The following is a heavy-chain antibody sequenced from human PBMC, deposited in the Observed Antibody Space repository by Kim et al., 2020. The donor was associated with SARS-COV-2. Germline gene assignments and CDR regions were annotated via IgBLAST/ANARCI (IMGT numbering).Heavy chain of an antibody. CDR1: GFTFDDYA. CDR2: ISWNSGSI. CDR3: AKDKVTTMVRADYYGMDV. V-gene: IGHV3-9*01. J-gene: IGHJ6*02. D-gene: IGHD3-10*01. Sequence: GGSLRLSCAASGFTFDDYAMHWVRQAPGKGLEWVSGISWNSGSIGYADSVKGRFTISRDNAKNSLYLQMNSLRAEDTALYYCAKDKVTTMVRADYYGMDVWGQGTTVTVSS.